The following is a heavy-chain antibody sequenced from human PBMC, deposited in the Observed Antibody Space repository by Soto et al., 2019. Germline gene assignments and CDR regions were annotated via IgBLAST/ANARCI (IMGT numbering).Heavy chain of an antibody. D-gene: IGHD6-6*01. J-gene: IGHJ5*02. Sequence: ASVKVSCKASGGTFSSYAISWVRQAPGQGLEWMGGIIPIFGTANYAQKFQGRVTITADESTSTAYMELSSLRSEDTAVYYCARDNSSSFGNWFDPWGQGTLVTSPQ. CDR1: GGTFSSYA. V-gene: IGHV1-69*13. CDR2: IIPIFGTA. CDR3: ARDNSSSFGNWFDP.